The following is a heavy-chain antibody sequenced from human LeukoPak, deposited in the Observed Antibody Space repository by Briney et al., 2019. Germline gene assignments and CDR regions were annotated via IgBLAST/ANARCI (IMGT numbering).Heavy chain of an antibody. J-gene: IGHJ4*02. V-gene: IGHV4-61*02. CDR3: ARATVGHFYDSSGYWAYYFDY. CDR1: GGSISSGSYY. Sequence: SETLSLTCTVSGGSISSGSYYWSWIRQPAGKGLEWIGRSYTSGRTNYNPSLKSRVTISVDTSKNQFSLKLSSLTAADTAVYYCARATVGHFYDSSGYWAYYFDYWGQGTLVTVSS. CDR2: SYTSGRT. D-gene: IGHD3-22*01.